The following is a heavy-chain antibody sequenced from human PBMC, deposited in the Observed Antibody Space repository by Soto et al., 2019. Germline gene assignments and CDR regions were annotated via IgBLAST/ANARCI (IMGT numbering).Heavy chain of an antibody. Sequence: SVKVSCKASGYTFTYRYLHWVRQAPGQALEWMGGIIPIFGTANYAQKFQGRVTITADESTSTAYMELSSLRSEDTAVYYCARSDGSENPRLKYYYYGMDVWGQGTTVTVSS. CDR1: GYTFTYRY. CDR2: IIPIFGTA. V-gene: IGHV1-69*13. D-gene: IGHD3-10*01. J-gene: IGHJ6*02. CDR3: ARSDGSENPRLKYYYYGMDV.